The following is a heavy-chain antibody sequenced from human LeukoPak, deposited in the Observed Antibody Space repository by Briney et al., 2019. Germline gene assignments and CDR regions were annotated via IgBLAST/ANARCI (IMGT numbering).Heavy chain of an antibody. Sequence: SVKVSCKASGGTSSSYAISWVRQAPGQGLEWMGGIIPIFGTANYAQKFQGRVTITTDESTSTAYMELSSLRSEDTAVYYCARSRGSWLYYYYMDVWGKGTTVTVSS. CDR2: IIPIFGTA. CDR3: ARSRGSWLYYYYMDV. J-gene: IGHJ6*03. V-gene: IGHV1-69*05. D-gene: IGHD1-26*01. CDR1: GGTSSSYA.